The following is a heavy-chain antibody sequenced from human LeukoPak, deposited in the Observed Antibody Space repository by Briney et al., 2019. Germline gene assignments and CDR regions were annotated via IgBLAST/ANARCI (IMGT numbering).Heavy chain of an antibody. J-gene: IGHJ6*02. CDR1: GGSISSSCYY. Sequence: SETLSLTCTVSGGSISSSCYYWGWLRQPPGKGLEWIGSIYYTGSTYYNPSLKSRVTISVDTSKNQFSLKLSSVTAADTAVYYCARLGYCSSTSCYSYGMDGWGQGTTVTVSS. CDR2: IYYTGST. CDR3: ARLGYCSSTSCYSYGMDG. V-gene: IGHV4-39*01. D-gene: IGHD2-2*01.